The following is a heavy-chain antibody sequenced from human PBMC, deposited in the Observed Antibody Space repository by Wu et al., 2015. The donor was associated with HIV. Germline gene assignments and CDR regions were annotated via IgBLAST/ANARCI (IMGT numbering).Heavy chain of an antibody. J-gene: IGHJ4*02. CDR3: ARLQSLHGLYSNADY. CDR2: INPYSGGT. Sequence: QVQLVQSGAEVKKPGASVKVSCKASGYTFTGYYMHWVRQAPGQGLEWMGWINPYSGGTNYAQRFQGRITMTRDSAVSTAYLELNTLKSDDTALYYCARLQSLHGLYSNADYWGQGTLVTVSS. V-gene: IGHV1-2*02. CDR1: GYTFTGYY. D-gene: IGHD2-15*01.